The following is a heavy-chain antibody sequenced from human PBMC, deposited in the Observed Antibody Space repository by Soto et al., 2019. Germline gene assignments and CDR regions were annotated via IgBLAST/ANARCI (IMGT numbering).Heavy chain of an antibody. V-gene: IGHV3-23*01. Sequence: EVQLLESGGGLVQPGGSLRLSCAASGFTFSSYAMSWVRQAPGKGLEWVSAISGSGGSTYYADSVNGRFTISRDNSKNTLYLQMNSLRAEDTAVYYCAKDARYCSGGSCYSDDYWGQGTLVTVSS. CDR1: GFTFSSYA. CDR3: AKDARYCSGGSCYSDDY. D-gene: IGHD2-15*01. J-gene: IGHJ4*02. CDR2: ISGSGGST.